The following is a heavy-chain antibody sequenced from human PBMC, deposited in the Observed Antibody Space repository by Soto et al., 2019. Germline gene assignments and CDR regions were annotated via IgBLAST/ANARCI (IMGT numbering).Heavy chain of an antibody. CDR3: ARDLGDGYSHWYFDL. Sequence: QVQLVQSGAEVKKPGSSVQVSCKAYGGTFSSYTISWVRQDPGQGLEWMGSIIPILGIANYAQKFQGRVTITAYKSTSTAYMELSSLRTEDTAVYYCARDLGDGYSHWYFDLWGSGTLVTVSS. CDR1: GGTFSSYT. V-gene: IGHV1-69*08. J-gene: IGHJ2*01. CDR2: IIPILGIA. D-gene: IGHD3-16*01.